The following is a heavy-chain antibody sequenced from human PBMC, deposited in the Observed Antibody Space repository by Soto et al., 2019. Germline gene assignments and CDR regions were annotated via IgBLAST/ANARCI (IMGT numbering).Heavy chain of an antibody. CDR1: GYTFTSYG. CDR3: AMDYGDRPEYFKH. V-gene: IGHV1-18*04. D-gene: IGHD4-17*01. CDR2: ISPLKGRT. J-gene: IGHJ1*01. Sequence: QVQLVQSGPDLKRPGASMKVSCKASGYTFTSYGISWVRQAPGQGLEWMAWISPLKGRTQYSQKAQGRVTLSTDTCSNTAYMEMTTLRVDDTAVYYCAMDYGDRPEYFKHWGRGTLVTVS.